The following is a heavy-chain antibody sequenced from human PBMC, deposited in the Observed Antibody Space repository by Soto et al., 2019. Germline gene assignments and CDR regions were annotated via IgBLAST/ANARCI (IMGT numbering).Heavy chain of an antibody. D-gene: IGHD3-10*01. CDR3: ARYVYYGSGSGWFDP. CDR2: IIPIFGTA. CDR1: GGTFSSYA. Sequence: QVQLVQSGAEVKKPGSSVKVSCKASGGTFSSYAISWVRQAPGQGLEWMGGIIPIFGTANYAQKFQGRVTITADESTGTAYMELRSLRSEDTAVYYCARYVYYGSGSGWFDPWGQGTLVTVSS. V-gene: IGHV1-69*01. J-gene: IGHJ5*02.